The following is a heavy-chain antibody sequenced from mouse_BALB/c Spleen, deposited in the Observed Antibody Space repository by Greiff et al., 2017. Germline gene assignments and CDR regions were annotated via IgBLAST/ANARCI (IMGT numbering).Heavy chain of an antibody. V-gene: IGHV5-6-5*01. J-gene: IGHJ2*01. Sequence: EVHLVESGGGLVKPGGSLKLSCAASGFTFSSYAMSWVRQTPEKRLEWVASISSGGSTYYPDSVKGRFTISRDNARNILYLQMSSLRSEDTAMYYCARGPDGYYFDYWGQGTTLTVSS. CDR3: ARGPDGYYFDY. D-gene: IGHD2-3*01. CDR1: GFTFSSYA. CDR2: ISSGGST.